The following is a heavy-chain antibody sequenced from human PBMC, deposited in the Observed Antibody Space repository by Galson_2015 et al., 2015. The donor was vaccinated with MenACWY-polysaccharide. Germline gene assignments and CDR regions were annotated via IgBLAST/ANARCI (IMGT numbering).Heavy chain of an antibody. J-gene: IGHJ3*02. CDR3: ARAPTPYCSSTSCFNIYAFEI. D-gene: IGHD2-2*01. Sequence: LSLTCAVSGDSIRSRSYHWGWLRQPPGRGLEWIGIIYYRGNTYYNPSLESRVTISVDTSKNQFSLKRSSVTAADTALYYCARAPTPYCSSTSCFNIYAFEIWGQGTMVTVSS. CDR2: IYYRGNT. V-gene: IGHV4-39*01. CDR1: GDSIRSRSYH.